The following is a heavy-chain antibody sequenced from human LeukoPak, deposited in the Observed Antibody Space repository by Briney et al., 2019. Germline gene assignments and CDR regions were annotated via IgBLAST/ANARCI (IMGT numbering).Heavy chain of an antibody. V-gene: IGHV1-2*02. CDR3: ARDRGRPDAFDI. CDR2: INPNSGGT. D-gene: IGHD3-16*01. Sequence: ASVTVSCKASGYTFTGYHMYWVRQAPGQGLEWMGWINPNSGGTNYAQKFQGRVTMTRDTSISTAYMELSTLRSDDTAVYYCARDRGRPDAFDIWGQGTMVTVSS. J-gene: IGHJ3*02. CDR1: GYTFTGYH.